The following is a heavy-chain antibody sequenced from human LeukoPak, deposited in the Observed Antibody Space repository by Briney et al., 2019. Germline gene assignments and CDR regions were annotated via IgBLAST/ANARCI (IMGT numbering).Heavy chain of an antibody. CDR1: GGSVSSGSYY. CDR2: MYYSGGT. Sequence: KPSETLSLTCTVSGGSVSSGSYYWSWIRQPPGKGLEWIGCMYYSGGTNCNPSLKSRVTISVDTSKNQFSLKLSSVTAADTAVYYCARDRRVAFSYYDSSGDDAFDIWGQGTMVTVSS. V-gene: IGHV4-61*01. D-gene: IGHD3-22*01. CDR3: ARDRRVAFSYYDSSGDDAFDI. J-gene: IGHJ3*02.